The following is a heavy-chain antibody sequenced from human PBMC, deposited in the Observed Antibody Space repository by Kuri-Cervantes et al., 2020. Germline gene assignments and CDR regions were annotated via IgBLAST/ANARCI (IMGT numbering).Heavy chain of an antibody. CDR3: AQGGNKDY. V-gene: IGHV3-9*01. CDR1: GFTFDDYA. J-gene: IGHJ4*02. CDR2: IRWNSGNI. D-gene: IGHD4-23*01. Sequence: GGSMRLSCAASGFTFDDYAMHWVRQAPGKGLEWVSGIRWNSGNIGYADSVKGRFTISRDNAKNSLYLQMNSLRAEDTAVYYCAQGGNKDYWGQGTLVTVSS.